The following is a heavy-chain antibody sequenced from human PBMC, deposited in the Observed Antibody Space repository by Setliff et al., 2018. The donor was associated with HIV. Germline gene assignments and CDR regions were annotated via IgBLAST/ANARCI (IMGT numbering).Heavy chain of an antibody. D-gene: IGHD6-19*01. Sequence: GESLKISCEASGYTFTNYWIGWVRQMPGKGLEWMGIIYPGDSDIIYSPSFQGQVTISADKSITTAYLQWSSLKASDTAIYYCVRHRSAVAGTRIGHCHYMDVWGKGTTVTVSS. CDR2: IYPGDSDI. J-gene: IGHJ6*03. CDR3: VRHRSAVAGTRIGHCHYMDV. V-gene: IGHV5-51*01. CDR1: GYTFTNYW.